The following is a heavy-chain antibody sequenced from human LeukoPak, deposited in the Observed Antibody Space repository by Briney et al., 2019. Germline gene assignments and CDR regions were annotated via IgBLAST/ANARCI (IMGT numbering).Heavy chain of an antibody. D-gene: IGHD5-18*01. CDR2: IKSKTDGGTT. CDR1: GFTFSNAW. Sequence: GGSLRLSCAASGFTFSNAWMSWVRQAPGKGLEWVGRIKSKTDGGTTDYAAPVKGRFTISRDDSKNTLYLQMNSLKTEDTAVYYCTTDSYYRERNWFDPWGQGTLVTVSS. CDR3: TTDSYYRERNWFDP. V-gene: IGHV3-15*01. J-gene: IGHJ5*02.